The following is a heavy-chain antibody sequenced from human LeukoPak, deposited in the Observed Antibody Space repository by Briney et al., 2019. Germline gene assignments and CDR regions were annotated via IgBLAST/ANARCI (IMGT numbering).Heavy chain of an antibody. D-gene: IGHD3-10*01. CDR2: MSYDGTNK. CDR1: GFNFNNYA. J-gene: IGHJ4*02. V-gene: IGHV3-30-3*01. CDR3: ARDARVGIGELLRPLDK. Sequence: GGSLRLSCTASGFNFNNYAMHWVRQAPGKGLEWLTIMSYDGTNKYYADSVKGRFTVSRDNSKNTLYLQMNNLRSDDTAIYYCARDARVGIGELLRPLDKWGQGTLVSVSS.